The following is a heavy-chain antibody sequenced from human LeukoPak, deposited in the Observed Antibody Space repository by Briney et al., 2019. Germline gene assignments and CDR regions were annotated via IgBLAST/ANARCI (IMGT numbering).Heavy chain of an antibody. D-gene: IGHD3-10*01. CDR2: IYYSGST. V-gene: IGHV4-59*08. CDR1: GGSISSNY. Sequence: SETLSLTCTVSGGSISSNYWSWIRQPPGKGLEWIGCIYYSGSTNYNPSLKSRVTISVDTSKNQFSLNLSSVTAADTAVYYCARHASAGSGRRTIDYWGQGTLVTVSS. J-gene: IGHJ4*02. CDR3: ARHASAGSGRRTIDY.